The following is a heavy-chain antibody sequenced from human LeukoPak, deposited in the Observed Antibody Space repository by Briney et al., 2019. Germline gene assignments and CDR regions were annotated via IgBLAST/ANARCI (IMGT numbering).Heavy chain of an antibody. Sequence: PGGSLRLSCAASGFTFSSFWTSWVRQAPGKGLEWVANIKQDGSEKYYVDSVKGRFTISRDNAKNSLYLQMNSLRAEDTAVYYCVRAADCRGTTCYFFYYYMDVWGKGTTVTVSS. CDR2: IKQDGSEK. CDR3: VRAADCRGTTCYFFYYYMDV. D-gene: IGHD2-15*01. J-gene: IGHJ6*03. CDR1: GFTFSSFW. V-gene: IGHV3-7*01.